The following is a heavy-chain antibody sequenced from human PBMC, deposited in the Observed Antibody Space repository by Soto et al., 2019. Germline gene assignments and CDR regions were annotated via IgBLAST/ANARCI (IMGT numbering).Heavy chain of an antibody. CDR1: GYTFTSYD. CDR3: AREITWTFPN. Sequence: QVQLVQSGAEVKKPGASVKVSCKASGYTFTSYDINWVRQATGQGLERMGWMNPNTGNTGYAQKFQGRVTMTRNTSIGTAYMELSSLISEETDVYYCAREITWTFPNWGQGTLVTVSS. V-gene: IGHV1-8*01. CDR2: MNPNTGNT. J-gene: IGHJ4*02. D-gene: IGHD3-16*01.